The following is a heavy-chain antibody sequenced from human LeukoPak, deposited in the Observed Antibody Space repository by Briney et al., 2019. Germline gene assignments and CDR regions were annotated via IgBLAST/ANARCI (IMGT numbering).Heavy chain of an antibody. J-gene: IGHJ5*02. CDR3: ARGVGSSWPGWFDP. Sequence: GGSLRLSCAASGFPFDNYGMAWVRQAPGKGLEWVSGITWNGGTTAYADSVKGRFTISRDNAKNSLYLQMNSLRAEDTAVYYCARGVGSSWPGWFDPWGQGTLVTVSS. CDR2: ITWNGGTT. D-gene: IGHD6-13*01. CDR1: GFPFDNYG. V-gene: IGHV3-20*04.